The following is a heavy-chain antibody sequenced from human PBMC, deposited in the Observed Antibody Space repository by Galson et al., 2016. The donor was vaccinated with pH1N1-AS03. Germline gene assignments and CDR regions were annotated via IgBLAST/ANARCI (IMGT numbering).Heavy chain of an antibody. V-gene: IGHV6-1*01. D-gene: IGHD1-1*01. Sequence: CAISGDSVSSNIDAWNWIRQSPSGGLEWLGRTYWRSKWYNDYAVSVKSRITIKPDTSKNQFSLQLNSLTPEDPAVYYCARGRYSAFDIWGQGTMVTVSS. CDR2: TYWRSKWYN. J-gene: IGHJ3*02. CDR1: GDSVSSNIDA. CDR3: ARGRYSAFDI.